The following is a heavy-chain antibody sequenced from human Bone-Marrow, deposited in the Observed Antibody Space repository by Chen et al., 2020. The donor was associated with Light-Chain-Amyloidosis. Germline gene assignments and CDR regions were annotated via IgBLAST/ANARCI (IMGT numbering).Heavy chain of an antibody. D-gene: IGHD6-6*01. CDR3: AREKYSSSGFDY. V-gene: IGHV3-21*01. CDR1: GFTFGSYS. J-gene: IGHJ4*02. CDR2: ISSSSSYI. Sequence: EVQLVESGGGLVKPGGSLRLSCAASGFTFGSYSMNWVRQAPGKGLEWVSSISSSSSYIYYADSVKGRFTISRDNAKNSLYLQMNSLRAEDTAVYYCAREKYSSSGFDYWGQGTLVTVSS.